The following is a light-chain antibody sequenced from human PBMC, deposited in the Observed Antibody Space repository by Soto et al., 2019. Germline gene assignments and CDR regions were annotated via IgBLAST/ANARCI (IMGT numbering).Light chain of an antibody. CDR2: GAS. J-gene: IGKJ5*01. CDR1: QSVSSSY. CDR3: QQYGRLIT. V-gene: IGKV3-20*01. Sequence: EIVLTQSPGTLSLSPGERATLSCRASQSVSSSYLAWYQQKPGQAPRLLIYGASSRATGTPDRFSGSGSGTDFTLTINRLEPEDFAVYYCQQYGRLITFGQGTRLEIK.